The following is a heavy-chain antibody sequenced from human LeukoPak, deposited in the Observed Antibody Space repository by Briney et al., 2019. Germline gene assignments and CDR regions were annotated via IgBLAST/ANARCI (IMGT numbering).Heavy chain of an antibody. CDR3: AKGRYYFDY. CDR2: ILYVGTNK. Sequence: PGGSLRLSCAASGFTFTSYGMQWVRQAPGKGLEWVAVILYVGTNKNYADSVKGRFTISRDNSMNTLYLQMNSLRPEDTAVYYCAKGRYYFDYWGQGTLVTASS. CDR1: GFTFTSYG. J-gene: IGHJ4*02. V-gene: IGHV3-30*18.